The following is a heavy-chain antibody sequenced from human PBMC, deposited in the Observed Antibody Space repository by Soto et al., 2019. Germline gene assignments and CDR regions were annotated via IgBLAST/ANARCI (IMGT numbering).Heavy chain of an antibody. J-gene: IGHJ4*02. CDR1: GGSISSYY. D-gene: IGHD5-12*01. CDR3: ERVSRYGGYLHDY. Sequence: SETLSLTCTVSGGSISSYYWSWIRQPPGKGLEWIGYIYYSGSTNYNPSLKSRVTISVDTSKNQFSLKLSSVTAADTAVYYCERVSRYGGYLHDYWGQXTLVTVSS. V-gene: IGHV4-59*01. CDR2: IYYSGST.